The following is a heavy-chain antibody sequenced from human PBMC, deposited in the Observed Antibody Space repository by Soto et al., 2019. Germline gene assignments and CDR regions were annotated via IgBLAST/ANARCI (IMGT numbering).Heavy chain of an antibody. J-gene: IGHJ5*02. CDR1: GFTFSSYA. Sequence: GSLRLSCAASGFTFSSYAMHWVRQAPGKGLEWVAVISYDGSNKYYADSVKGRFTISRDNSKNTLYLQMNSLRAEDTAVYYCARGAGITIFGVVIGDNWFDPWGQGTLVTVSS. CDR3: ARGAGITIFGVVIGDNWFDP. CDR2: ISYDGSNK. D-gene: IGHD3-3*01. V-gene: IGHV3-30-3*01.